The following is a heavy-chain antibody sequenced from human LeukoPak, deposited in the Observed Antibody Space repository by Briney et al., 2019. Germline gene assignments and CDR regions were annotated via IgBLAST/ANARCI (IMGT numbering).Heavy chain of an antibody. CDR2: IYYSGST. CDR1: GGSISSSSYY. V-gene: IGHV4-39*07. J-gene: IGHJ3*02. Sequence: PSETLSLTRTVSGGSISSSSYYWGWIRQPPGKGLEWIGSIYYSGSTYYNPSLKSRVTISVDTSKNQVSLKLSSVTAADTAVYYCATESVVPAAYAFDIWGQGTMVTVSS. D-gene: IGHD2-2*01. CDR3: ATESVVPAAYAFDI.